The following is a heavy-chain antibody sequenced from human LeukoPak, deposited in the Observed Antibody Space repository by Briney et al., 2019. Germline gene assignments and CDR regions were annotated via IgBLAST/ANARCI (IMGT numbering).Heavy chain of an antibody. CDR3: ASNVLLVTGSGDF. CDR1: GGSFSGYY. D-gene: IGHD2-21*02. Sequence: SETLSLTCAVYGGSFSGYYWSWIRQPPGKGLEWIGEINHSGSTNYNPSLKSRVTISLDTSKNQFSLKLSSVTAADTAVYYCASNVLLVTGSGDFWGQGTLVTVSS. CDR2: INHSGST. V-gene: IGHV4-34*01. J-gene: IGHJ4*02.